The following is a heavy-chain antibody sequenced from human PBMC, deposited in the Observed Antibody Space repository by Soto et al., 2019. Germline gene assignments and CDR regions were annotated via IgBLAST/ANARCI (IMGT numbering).Heavy chain of an antibody. Sequence: QVQLVQSGAEVKKPGSSVKVSCKASGGTFSSYAISWVRQAPGQGLEWMGGIIPIFGTANYAQKFQGRVTITADESTSTAYMELSRLRSEDTAVYYCAREGDGYTTLNYYYYYGMDVWGQGTTVTVSS. CDR1: GGTFSSYA. CDR2: IIPIFGTA. D-gene: IGHD5-12*01. V-gene: IGHV1-69*01. CDR3: AREGDGYTTLNYYYYYGMDV. J-gene: IGHJ6*02.